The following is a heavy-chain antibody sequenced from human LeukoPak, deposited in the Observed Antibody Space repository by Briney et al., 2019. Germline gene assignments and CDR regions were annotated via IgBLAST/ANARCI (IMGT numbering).Heavy chain of an antibody. J-gene: IGHJ3*02. CDR3: AKDSSGYLHFDI. D-gene: IGHD3-22*01. CDR1: GFTFSSYA. Sequence: GGSLRLSCAASGFTFSSYAMSLVRQAPGKGLEWVSAISGSGGSIYYADSVKGRFTISRDNSKNTLYLQMNSLRAEDTAVYYCAKDSSGYLHFDIWGQGTKVTVSS. V-gene: IGHV3-23*01. CDR2: ISGSGGSI.